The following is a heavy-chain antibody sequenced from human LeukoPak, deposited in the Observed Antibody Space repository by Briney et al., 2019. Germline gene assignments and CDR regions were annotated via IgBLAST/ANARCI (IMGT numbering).Heavy chain of an antibody. CDR1: NFLFRDYA. V-gene: IGHV3-49*04. Sequence: PGGSLRLSCSVSNFLFRDYAVSWVRQAPGKGLEWIGFIRNKANGGTTEYAASVKGRFTISRDDSKTIAHLQMSSLKTEDTAVYYCSRFYSSGWASGAFDIWGQGTMVTVSS. CDR2: IRNKANGGTT. D-gene: IGHD3-22*01. CDR3: SRFYSSGWASGAFDI. J-gene: IGHJ3*02.